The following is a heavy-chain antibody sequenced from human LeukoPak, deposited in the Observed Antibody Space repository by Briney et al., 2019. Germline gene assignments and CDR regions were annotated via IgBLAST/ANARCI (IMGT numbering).Heavy chain of an antibody. CDR1: GFTFSSYA. V-gene: IGHV3-30-3*01. Sequence: PGGSLRLSCAASGFTFSSYAMHWVRQAPGKGLEWVAVISYDGSNKYYADSVKGRFTISRDNSRNTLYLQMNSLRAEDTAVYYCARDGPDYYYYYMDVWGKGTTVTVSS. J-gene: IGHJ6*03. CDR3: ARDGPDYYYYYMDV. CDR2: ISYDGSNK.